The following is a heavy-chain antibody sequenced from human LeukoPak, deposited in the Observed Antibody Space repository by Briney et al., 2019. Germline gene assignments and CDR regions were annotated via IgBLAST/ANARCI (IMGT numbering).Heavy chain of an antibody. CDR1: GYTFTSYD. V-gene: IGHV1-8*01. CDR3: ARSLYCFNDRCYKPSWFDL. Sequence: ASVKVSCKASGYTFTSYDINWVRQATGQGLEWMGWMNPNSGNAGYAQKFQGRVTMTRNTSISTAYMELSSLRSEDTAVYYCARSLYCFNDRCYKPSWFDLWGQGTLVTVSS. CDR2: MNPNSGNA. D-gene: IGHD2-8*01. J-gene: IGHJ5*02.